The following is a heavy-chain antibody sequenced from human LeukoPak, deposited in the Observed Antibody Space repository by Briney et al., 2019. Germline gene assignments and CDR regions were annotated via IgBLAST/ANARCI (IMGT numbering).Heavy chain of an antibody. CDR1: GSTFSTYA. V-gene: IGHV3-30*02. CDR3: AKDGLSSDYYNYYMDV. D-gene: IGHD6-6*01. J-gene: IGHJ6*03. Sequence: GGPLNLPCATSGSTFSTYAMHWSRKPPGKGLEWVAFIRYDGSNKYYADSVKGRFTISRDNSKNTLYLQMNSLGAEDTAVYYCAKDGLSSDYYNYYMDVWGKGTTVTISS. CDR2: IRYDGSNK.